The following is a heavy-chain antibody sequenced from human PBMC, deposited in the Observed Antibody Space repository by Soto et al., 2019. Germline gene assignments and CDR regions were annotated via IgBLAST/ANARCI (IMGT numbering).Heavy chain of an antibody. CDR2: IYYSGST. CDR1: GGSISSSSYY. D-gene: IGHD1-26*01. V-gene: IGHV4-39*02. CDR3: ATQEVGGSYVYTFDP. J-gene: IGHJ5*02. Sequence: QLQLQESGPGLVKPSETLSLTCTVSGGSISSSSYYWGWIRQPPGKGLEWMGSIYYSGSTYYNPSLKRRVTISVDTSKYHFSLKLCFVTAADTAVYYCATQEVGGSYVYTFDPWGQGTLVTVSS.